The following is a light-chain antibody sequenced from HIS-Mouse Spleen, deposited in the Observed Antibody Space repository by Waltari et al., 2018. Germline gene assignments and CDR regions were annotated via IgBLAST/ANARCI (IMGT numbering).Light chain of an antibody. CDR3: SSYTSSSPL. Sequence: QSALTQPASVSGSPGQSITISCTGTSSDVGGYNYVPWYQQHPGNTPKLMIYDVSNRPSGVSNRFSGSKSGNTASLTISGLQAEDEADYYCSSYTSSSPLFGGGTKLTV. CDR1: SSDVGGYNY. CDR2: DVS. J-gene: IGLJ2*01. V-gene: IGLV2-14*03.